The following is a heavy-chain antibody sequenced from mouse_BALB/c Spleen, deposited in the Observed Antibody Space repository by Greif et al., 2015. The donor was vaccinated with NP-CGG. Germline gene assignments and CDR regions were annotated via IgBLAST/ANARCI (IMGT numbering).Heavy chain of an antibody. V-gene: IGHV3-8*02. J-gene: IGHJ1*01. CDR3: ARYSRDGYYYWYFDV. Sequence: ESGPRLVKPSQTLSLTCSVTGDSITSGYWNWIRKFPGNKLEYMGYISYSGSTYYNPSLKSRISITRDTSKNQYYLQLNSVTTEDTATYYCARYSRDGYYYWYFDVWGAGTTVTVSS. CDR1: GDSITSGY. D-gene: IGHD2-3*01. CDR2: ISYSGST.